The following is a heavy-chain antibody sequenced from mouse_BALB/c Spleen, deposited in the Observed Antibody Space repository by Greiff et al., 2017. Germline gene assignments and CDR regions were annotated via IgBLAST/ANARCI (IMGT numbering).Heavy chain of an antibody. Sequence: EVKLVESGGGLVQPGGSLRLSCATSGFTFTDYYMSWVRQPPGKALEWLGFIRNKANGYTTEYSASVKGRFTISRDNSQSILYLQMNTLRAEDSATYYCALSNYEYDGDYAMDYWGQGTSVTVSS. CDR3: ALSNYEYDGDYAMDY. D-gene: IGHD2-4*01. V-gene: IGHV7-3*02. J-gene: IGHJ4*01. CDR1: GFTFTDYY. CDR2: IRNKANGYTT.